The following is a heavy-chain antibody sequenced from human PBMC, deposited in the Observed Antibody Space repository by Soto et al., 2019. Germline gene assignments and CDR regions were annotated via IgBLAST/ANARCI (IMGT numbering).Heavy chain of an antibody. CDR2: IWYDGSNK. CDR1: GFTFSSYG. CDR3: GRVATVTTFSFDY. V-gene: IGHV3-33*01. D-gene: IGHD4-17*01. Sequence: QVQLVESGGGVVQPGRSLRLSCAASGFTFSSYGMHWVRQARGKGLEWVAVIWYDGSNKYYADSVKGRFTISRDNSKNTLYLQMNSLRAEDTAVYYCGRVATVTTFSFDYWGQGTLVTVSS. J-gene: IGHJ4*02.